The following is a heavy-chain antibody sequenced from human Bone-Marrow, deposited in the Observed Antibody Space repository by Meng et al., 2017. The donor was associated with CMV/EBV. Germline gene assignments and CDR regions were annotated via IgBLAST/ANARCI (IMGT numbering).Heavy chain of an antibody. V-gene: IGHV3-66*02. CDR2: IYSGGST. CDR3: AREPGSRAFDI. J-gene: IGHJ3*02. CDR1: GFTVSSNY. D-gene: IGHD3-10*01. Sequence: GESLKISCAASGFTVSSNYMSWVRQAPGKGLEWVSVIYSGGSTYYADSVKGRFTISRDNSKNTLYLQMNSLRAEDTAVYYCAREPGSRAFDIWGQGTMVTVSS.